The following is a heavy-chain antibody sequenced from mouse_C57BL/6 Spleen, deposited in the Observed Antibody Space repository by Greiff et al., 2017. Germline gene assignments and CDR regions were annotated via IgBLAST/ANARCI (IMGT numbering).Heavy chain of an antibody. Sequence: EVQLQESGPELVKPGASVKIPCKASGYTFTDYNMDWVKQSHGKSLEWIGDINPNNGGTIYNQKFKGKATLTVDKSSSTAYMELRSLTSEDTAVYYCAVYYSNHGAMDYWGQGTSVTVSS. CDR1: GYTFTDYN. D-gene: IGHD2-5*01. CDR2: INPNNGGT. V-gene: IGHV1-18*01. CDR3: AVYYSNHGAMDY. J-gene: IGHJ4*01.